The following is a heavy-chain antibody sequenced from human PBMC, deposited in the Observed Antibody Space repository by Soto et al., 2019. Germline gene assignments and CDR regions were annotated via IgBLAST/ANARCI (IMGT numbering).Heavy chain of an antibody. D-gene: IGHD2-2*01. CDR2: INAGNGNT. CDR3: ARDSCSTSCYAFDY. V-gene: IGHV1-3*01. J-gene: IGHJ4*02. CDR1: GYTFTSYA. Sequence: ASVKVSCKASGYTFTSYAMHWVRQAPGQRLEWMGWINAGNGNTKYSQKFQGRVTITGDTSASTAYMELSSLRSEDTAVYYCARDSCSTSCYAFDYWGQGTLVTVSS.